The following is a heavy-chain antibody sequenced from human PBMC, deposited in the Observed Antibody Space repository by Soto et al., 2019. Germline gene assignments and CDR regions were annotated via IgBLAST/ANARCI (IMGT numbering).Heavy chain of an antibody. D-gene: IGHD3-10*01. Sequence: QVQLVESGGGVVQPGRSLRLSCVASGFTLSASCMHWVRQAPGRGLEWVAVISKDGSNKYYADSVQGRFSISRDNSKNTLYLQMDSLRAEDTAVYYCAKELTRSWFGDGPGQWGQGTLVTGSS. CDR2: ISKDGSNK. J-gene: IGHJ4*02. V-gene: IGHV3-30*18. CDR3: AKELTRSWFGDGPGQ. CDR1: GFTLSASC.